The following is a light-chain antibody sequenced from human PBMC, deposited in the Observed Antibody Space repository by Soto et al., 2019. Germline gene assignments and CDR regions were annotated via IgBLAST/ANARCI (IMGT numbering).Light chain of an antibody. CDR3: SSYTRSSTLV. CDR2: EVS. Sequence: QSALTQPASVSGSPGQSITISCTGTSSDVGGYNYVSWYQQHPGKAPKLMIYEVSNRPSGVSNRFSGSKSGNTASLTISGLQAADEADYYCSSYTRSSTLVFGGGTKLTVL. CDR1: SSDVGGYNY. V-gene: IGLV2-14*01. J-gene: IGLJ2*01.